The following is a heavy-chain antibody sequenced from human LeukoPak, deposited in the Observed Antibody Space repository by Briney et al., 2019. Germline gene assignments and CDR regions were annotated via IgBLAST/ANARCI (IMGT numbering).Heavy chain of an antibody. CDR2: IIPIFGTA. CDR3: ARAGDSYGNRQSS. J-gene: IGHJ4*02. CDR1: GGTFSSYA. V-gene: IGHV1-69*13. Sequence: GASVKVSCKASGGTFSSYAISWVRQAPGQGLEWMGGIIPIFGTANYAQKFQGRVTITADESTSTAYMELSSLRSEDTAVYYCARAGDSYGNRQSSWGQGTLVTVSS. D-gene: IGHD5-18*01.